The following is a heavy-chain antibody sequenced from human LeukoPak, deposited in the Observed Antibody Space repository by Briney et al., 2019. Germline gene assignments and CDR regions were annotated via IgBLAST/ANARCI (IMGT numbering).Heavy chain of an antibody. Sequence: GGSLRLSCTASGFSFSGHWMHWVRQAPGKGPVWVSRINTDGDSTVYADSVKGRFTISKDSAKNTLYLQMNSLRLEDTATYYCARTRGNAFDIWGQGTMVTVSS. CDR3: ARTRGNAFDI. D-gene: IGHD3-16*01. CDR1: GFSFSGHW. V-gene: IGHV3-74*01. CDR2: INTDGDST. J-gene: IGHJ3*02.